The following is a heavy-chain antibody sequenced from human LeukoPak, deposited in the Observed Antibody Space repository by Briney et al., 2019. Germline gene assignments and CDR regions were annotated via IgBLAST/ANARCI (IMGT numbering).Heavy chain of an antibody. Sequence: GRSLRLSCAASGFTFSSYAMHWVRQAPGKGLEWVAVISYDGSNKYYADSVKGRFTISRDNSKNTLYLQMNSLRAEDTAVYYCARFYGDYCFDYWGQGTLVTVSS. CDR3: ARFYGDYCFDY. CDR2: ISYDGSNK. V-gene: IGHV3-30*04. D-gene: IGHD4-17*01. J-gene: IGHJ4*02. CDR1: GFTFSSYA.